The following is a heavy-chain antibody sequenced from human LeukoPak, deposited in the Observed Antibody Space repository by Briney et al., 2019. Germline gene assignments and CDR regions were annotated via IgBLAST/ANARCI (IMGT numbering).Heavy chain of an antibody. D-gene: IGHD3-9*01. J-gene: IGHJ4*02. Sequence: PGGSLRLSCAASGFTFSNAWMSWGRQAPGKGLEWVGRIKSKTDGGTTDYAAPVKGRFTISRDDSKNTLYLQMNSLKTQDTAVYYCNTADILSGYDFDYWGQGTLVTVSS. CDR2: IKSKTDGGTT. V-gene: IGHV3-15*01. CDR3: NTADILSGYDFDY. CDR1: GFTFSNAW.